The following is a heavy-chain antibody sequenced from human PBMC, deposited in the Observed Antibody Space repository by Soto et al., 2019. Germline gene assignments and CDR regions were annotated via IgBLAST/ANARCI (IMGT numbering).Heavy chain of an antibody. CDR2: IKSKTDGGTT. J-gene: IGHJ3*02. Sequence: GGSLRLSCAASGFTFSNAWMSWVRQAPGKGLEWVGRIKSKTDGGTTDYAAPVKGRLTISRDDSKNTLYLQMNSLKTEDTAVYYCTTAGTIFGVVINAFDIWGQGTMVTVSS. CDR1: GFTFSNAW. V-gene: IGHV3-15*01. CDR3: TTAGTIFGVVINAFDI. D-gene: IGHD3-3*01.